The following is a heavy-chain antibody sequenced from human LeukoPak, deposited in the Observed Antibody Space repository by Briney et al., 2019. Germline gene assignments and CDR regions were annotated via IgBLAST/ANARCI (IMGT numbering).Heavy chain of an antibody. J-gene: IGHJ4*02. D-gene: IGHD3-16*01. V-gene: IGHV3-30*04. CDR2: ISDDGSNK. CDR1: GFTFRTYA. Sequence: GGSLRLSCAASGFTFRTYAMNWVRQAPGKGLEWVAVISDDGSNKYYAESVKGQFTISRDNSKNTLYLQMNSLRAEDTAVYYCARDQGGVGYWGQGTLVTVSS. CDR3: ARDQGGVGY.